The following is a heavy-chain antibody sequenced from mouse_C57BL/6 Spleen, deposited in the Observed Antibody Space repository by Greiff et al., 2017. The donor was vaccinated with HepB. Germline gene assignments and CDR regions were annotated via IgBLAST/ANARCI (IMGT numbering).Heavy chain of an antibody. Sequence: EVKVEESGGGLVQPGGSMKLSCVASGFTFSNYWMNWVRQSPEKGLEWVAQIRLKSDNYATHYAESVKGRFTISRDDSKSSVYLQMNNVRAEDTGIYYFNTPNYAMDYWGQGTSVTVSS. CDR2: IRLKSDNYAT. CDR1: GFTFSNYW. J-gene: IGHJ4*01. CDR3: NTPNYAMDY. V-gene: IGHV6-3*01.